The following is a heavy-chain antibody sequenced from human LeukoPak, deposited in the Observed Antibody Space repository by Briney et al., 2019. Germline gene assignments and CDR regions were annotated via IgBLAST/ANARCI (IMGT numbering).Heavy chain of an antibody. CDR2: IYTSGST. CDR1: GGSISSYY. CDR3: ARGVDCSSTSCYTFDY. J-gene: IGHJ4*02. Sequence: SGTLSLTCTVSGGSISSYYWSWIRQPAGKGPEWIGRIYTSGSTNYNPSLKSRVTMSVDTSKNQFSLKLSSVTAADTAVYYCARGVDCSSTSCYTFDYWGQGTLVTVSS. D-gene: IGHD2-2*01. V-gene: IGHV4-4*07.